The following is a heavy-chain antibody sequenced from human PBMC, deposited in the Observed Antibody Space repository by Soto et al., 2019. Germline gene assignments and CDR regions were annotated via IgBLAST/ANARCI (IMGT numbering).Heavy chain of an antibody. CDR2: ISYDGSNK. CDR1: GFTFSSYG. CDR3: AKLQGLYGSGSYSYYYYGMDV. D-gene: IGHD3-10*01. J-gene: IGHJ6*02. Sequence: GGSLRLSCAASGFTFSSYGMHWVRQAPGKGLEWVAVISYDGSNKYYADSVKGRFTISRDNSKNTLYLQMNSLRAEDTAVYYCAKLQGLYGSGSYSYYYYGMDVWGQGTTVTVSS. V-gene: IGHV3-30*18.